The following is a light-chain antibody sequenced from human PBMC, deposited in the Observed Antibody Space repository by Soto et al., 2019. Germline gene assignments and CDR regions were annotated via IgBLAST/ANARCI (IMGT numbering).Light chain of an antibody. J-gene: IGLJ3*02. Sequence: QLVLTQPPSASASLGASVKLTCTLSSGHNSYAIAWHQQQPEKGPRYLMKLNSDGSHSKGDGIPDRFSGSSSGAERYLTISSLQSEDEAASYCQTWSTDIRVFGGGTKVTVL. CDR1: SGHNSYA. V-gene: IGLV4-69*01. CDR2: LNSDGSH. CDR3: QTWSTDIRV.